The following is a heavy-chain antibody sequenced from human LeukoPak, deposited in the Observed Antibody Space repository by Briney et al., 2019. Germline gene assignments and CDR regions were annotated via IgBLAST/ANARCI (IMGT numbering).Heavy chain of an antibody. Sequence: PGESLKISCKGSGYSFTSYWIGWVRQMPGKGLEWMGIIYPGDSDTRYGPSFQGQVTISADKSINTAYLQWSSLKASDTAMYYCARLTYSSGWYAPFYWGQGTLVTVSS. D-gene: IGHD6-19*01. CDR3: ARLTYSSGWYAPFY. CDR1: GYSFTSYW. J-gene: IGHJ4*02. V-gene: IGHV5-51*01. CDR2: IYPGDSDT.